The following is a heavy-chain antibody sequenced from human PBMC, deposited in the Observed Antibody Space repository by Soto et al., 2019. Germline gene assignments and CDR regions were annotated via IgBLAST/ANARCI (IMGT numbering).Heavy chain of an antibody. D-gene: IGHD6-13*01. CDR3: ASTGSSWYVDSPFDH. V-gene: IGHV4-34*01. J-gene: IGHJ4*02. Sequence: SETLSLTCAVYGGSFSGYYWSWIRQPPGKGLEWIGEINHSGSTNYNPSLKSRVTISVDTSKNQFSLKLSSVTAADTAVYYCASTGSSWYVDSPFDHWGQGTLVTVSS. CDR1: GGSFSGYY. CDR2: INHSGST.